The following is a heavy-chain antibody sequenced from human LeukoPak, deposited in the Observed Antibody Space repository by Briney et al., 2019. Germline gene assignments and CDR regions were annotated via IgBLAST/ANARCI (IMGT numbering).Heavy chain of an antibody. D-gene: IGHD2-2*01. J-gene: IGHJ5*02. CDR1: GGSISSSSYY. CDR3: ARVGCSSTSCSGGNWFDP. CDR2: IYYSGST. V-gene: IGHV4-39*07. Sequence: SETLSLTCTVSGGSISSSSYYWGWIRQPPGKGLEWIGSIYYSGSTYYNPSLKSRVTISVDTSKNQFSLKLSSVTAADTAVYYCARVGCSSTSCSGGNWFDPWGQGTLVTVSS.